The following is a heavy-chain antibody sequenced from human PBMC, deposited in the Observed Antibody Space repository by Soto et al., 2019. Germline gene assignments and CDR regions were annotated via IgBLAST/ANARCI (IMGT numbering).Heavy chain of an antibody. V-gene: IGHV4-61*01. D-gene: IGHD6-6*01. CDR2: IYYSGGT. J-gene: IGHJ5*02. CDR1: GGSVSSGSYY. CDR3: ASAGPYSSPSCWFDP. Sequence: QVQLQESGPGLVKPSETLSLTCTVSGGSVSSGSYYWSWIRQPPGKGLEWIGYIYYSGGTNYNPPFNGRVTISVDTAKNPCSLKLSSVTAADTAVYYCASAGPYSSPSCWFDPCGQGTLVTVSS.